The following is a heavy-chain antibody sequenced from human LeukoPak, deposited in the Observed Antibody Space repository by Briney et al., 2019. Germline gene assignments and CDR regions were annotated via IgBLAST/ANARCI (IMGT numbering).Heavy chain of an antibody. D-gene: IGHD3-3*01. V-gene: IGHV3-23*01. CDR3: AKVTGYYDFWSGYYTFDY. Sequence: GGSLRLSCAASGFTFSSYAMSWVRQAPGKGLEWVSAISGSGGSTYYADSVKGRFTISRDNSKNTLCLQMNSLRAEDTAVYYCAKVTGYYDFWSGYYTFDYWGQGTLVTVSS. CDR1: GFTFSSYA. CDR2: ISGSGGST. J-gene: IGHJ4*02.